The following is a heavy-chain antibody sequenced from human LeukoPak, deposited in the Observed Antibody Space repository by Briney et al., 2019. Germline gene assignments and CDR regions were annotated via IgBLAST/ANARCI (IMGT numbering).Heavy chain of an antibody. Sequence: ASVKVSCKASGYTFTNYYIHWVRQAPGQGLEWVGLINPNGGSTGYAQRFQGRVTVATDTSTSTVYMELNSLGSEDTAVYYCARERRAWGEDFWGQGTLVTVSS. CDR3: ARERRAWGEDF. CDR1: GYTFTNYY. V-gene: IGHV1-46*01. CDR2: INPNGGST. J-gene: IGHJ4*02. D-gene: IGHD3-16*01.